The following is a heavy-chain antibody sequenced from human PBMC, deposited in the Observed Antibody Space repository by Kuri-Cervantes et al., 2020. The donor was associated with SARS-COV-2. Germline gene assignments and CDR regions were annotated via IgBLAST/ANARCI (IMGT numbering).Heavy chain of an antibody. V-gene: IGHV4-30-4*08. D-gene: IGHD6-13*01. Sequence: SETLSLTCTVSGGSISSGDYYWSWIRQPPGKGLEWIGYIYYSGSTYYNPSLKSRVTISVDTSKNQFSLKLSSVTAADTAVYYCARALGSSWYEDAFDIWGQGTMVTVSS. CDR3: ARALGSSWYEDAFDI. CDR1: GGSISSGDYY. J-gene: IGHJ3*02. CDR2: IYYSGST.